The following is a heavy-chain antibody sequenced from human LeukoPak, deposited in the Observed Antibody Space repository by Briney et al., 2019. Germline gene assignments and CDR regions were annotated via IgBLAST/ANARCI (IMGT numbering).Heavy chain of an antibody. D-gene: IGHD3-22*01. CDR2: IKEDGSEK. J-gene: IGHJ4*02. V-gene: IGHV3-7*01. CDR1: GFTFRTYW. CDR3: AKVYFDPSGVF. Sequence: PGGSLRLSCVASGFTFRTYWMGWVRQAPGKGLEWVGNIKEDGSEKYYVDSVKGRFTMSRDNAKNSPYLQMDNLRVEDTAIYYCAKVYFDPSGVFWGQGALVTVSS.